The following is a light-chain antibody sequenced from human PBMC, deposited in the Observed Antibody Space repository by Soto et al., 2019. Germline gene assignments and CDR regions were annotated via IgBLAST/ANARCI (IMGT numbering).Light chain of an antibody. CDR2: LGS. Sequence: DIVLTQSPLSLPVTPGEPASIYCRSSESLFTAGHNYLDWYVQKPGQSPQLLIYLGSHRASGVPDRFIGSRPRTDFTLKISRVEAEDVGFYYCMQALQTPLTFGGGTKAEI. CDR3: MQALQTPLT. J-gene: IGKJ4*01. V-gene: IGKV2-28*01. CDR1: ESLFTAGHNY.